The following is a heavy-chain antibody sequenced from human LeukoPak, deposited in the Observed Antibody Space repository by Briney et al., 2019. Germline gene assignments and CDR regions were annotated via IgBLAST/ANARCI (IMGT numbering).Heavy chain of an antibody. D-gene: IGHD4-23*01. CDR2: IIPIFGIA. Sequence: SVKVSCKASGGTFSSYAISWVRQAPGQGLEWMGRIIPIFGIANYAQKFQGRVTITADKSTSTAYMELSSLRSEDTAVYYCARGGNSKVIDYWGQGTLVTVSS. CDR1: GGTFSSYA. J-gene: IGHJ4*02. CDR3: ARGGNSKVIDY. V-gene: IGHV1-69*04.